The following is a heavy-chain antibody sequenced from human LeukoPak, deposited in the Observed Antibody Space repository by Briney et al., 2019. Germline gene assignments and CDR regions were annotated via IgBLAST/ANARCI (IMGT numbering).Heavy chain of an antibody. Sequence: GGSLRLSCVASRFTFSSFPMSWVRHAPGKGLEWVSTISGSGSNAYYAVSVKGRFTISRDNSKNTLSLQLNSLRAEGTAVYYCARSPHETCYPTFDYWGQGTLVTVSS. V-gene: IGHV3-23*01. CDR2: ISGSGSNA. D-gene: IGHD3-9*01. CDR1: RFTFSSFP. CDR3: ARSPHETCYPTFDY. J-gene: IGHJ4*02.